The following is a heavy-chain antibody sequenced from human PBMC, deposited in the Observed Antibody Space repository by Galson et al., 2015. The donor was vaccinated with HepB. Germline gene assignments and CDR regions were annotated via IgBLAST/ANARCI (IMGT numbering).Heavy chain of an antibody. V-gene: IGHV3-7*01. CDR1: GFTFSSYW. CDR3: AISPVARGRTGH. D-gene: IGHD3-10*01. J-gene: IGHJ4*02. CDR2: INQDGREK. Sequence: SLRLSCAASGFTFSSYWMSWVRQAPGKGLEWVANINQDGREKYYVDSVKGRFTISRDNAKNSLYLQMNNLRAEDTAVYYCAISPVARGRTGHWGQGTLVTVSS.